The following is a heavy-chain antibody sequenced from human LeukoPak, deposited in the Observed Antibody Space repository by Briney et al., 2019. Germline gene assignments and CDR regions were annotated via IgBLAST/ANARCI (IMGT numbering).Heavy chain of an antibody. CDR1: EFTVSNYE. CDR3: VSDTSTSNFNGLDF. Sequence: AGGALRLSCVGSEFTVSNYEMNWVRQAPGKGLEWLSKIGGGDSPITYADSVEGRFTISRDSAKNSLYLQMNSLRAEDTAIYYCVSDTSTSNFNGLDFWGQGTMVTVSP. J-gene: IGHJ3*01. D-gene: IGHD4-11*01. V-gene: IGHV3-48*03. CDR2: IGGGDSPI.